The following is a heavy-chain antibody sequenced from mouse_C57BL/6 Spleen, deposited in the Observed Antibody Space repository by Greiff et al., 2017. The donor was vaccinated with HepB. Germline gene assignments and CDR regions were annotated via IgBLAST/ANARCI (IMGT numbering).Heavy chain of an antibody. V-gene: IGHV5-6*02. CDR2: ISSGGSYT. D-gene: IGHD2-4*01. CDR1: GFTFSSYG. CDR3: ARSYDYGGSWFAY. Sequence: EVKLVESGGDLVKPGGSLKLSCAASGFTFSSYGMSWVRQTPDKRLEWVATISSGGSYTYYPDSVKGRFTISRDNAKNTLYLQMSSLKSEDTAMYYCARSYDYGGSWFAYWGLGTLVTVSA. J-gene: IGHJ3*01.